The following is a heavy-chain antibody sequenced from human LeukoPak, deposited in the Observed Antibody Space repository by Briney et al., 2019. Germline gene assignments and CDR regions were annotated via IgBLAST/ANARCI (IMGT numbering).Heavy chain of an antibody. CDR3: ARDTYYYDSSGYLEVDY. V-gene: IGHV1-18*01. J-gene: IGHJ4*02. D-gene: IGHD3-22*01. CDR1: GYTFTSYG. Sequence: ASVKVSCKASGYTFTSYGISWVRQAPGRGLEWMGWISAYNGNTNYAQKLQGRVTMTTDTSTSTAYMELRSLRSDDTAVYYCARDTYYYDSSGYLEVDYWGQGTLVTVSS. CDR2: ISAYNGNT.